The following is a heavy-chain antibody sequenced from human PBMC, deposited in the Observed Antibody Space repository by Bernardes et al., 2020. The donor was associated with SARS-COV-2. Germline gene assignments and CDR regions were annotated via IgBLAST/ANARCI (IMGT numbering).Heavy chain of an antibody. CDR3: ARDLPYDRSGSDY. J-gene: IGHJ4*02. Sequence: GGSLRLSCAASGFTFSSYWMSWVRQAPGKGLEWVANIIEDGSEKNYVDSVKGRFTISRDNAKNSLDLQMNSLRVEDTSVYFCARDLPYDRSGSDYRGQGTLVTVSS. V-gene: IGHV3-7*01. CDR1: GFTFSSYW. CDR2: IIEDGSEK. D-gene: IGHD3-22*01.